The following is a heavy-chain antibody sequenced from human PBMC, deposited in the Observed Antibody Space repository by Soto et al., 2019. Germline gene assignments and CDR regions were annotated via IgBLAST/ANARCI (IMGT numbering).Heavy chain of an antibody. Sequence: QVQLQESGPGLVKPSQTLSLTCTVSGGSISSGGYYWSWIRQHPGKGLEWIGYICYSGSTYYNPSLKSRVTISVDTSKNQFSLKLSSVTAADTAVYYCARSYDSSGHPWFDPWGQGTLVTVSS. CDR3: ARSYDSSGHPWFDP. J-gene: IGHJ5*02. D-gene: IGHD3-22*01. CDR1: GGSISSGGYY. V-gene: IGHV4-31*03. CDR2: ICYSGST.